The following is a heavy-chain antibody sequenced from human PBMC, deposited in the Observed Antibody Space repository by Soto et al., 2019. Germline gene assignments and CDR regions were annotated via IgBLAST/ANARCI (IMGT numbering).Heavy chain of an antibody. V-gene: IGHV1-2*04. CDR3: ARGPRSGWYPFDY. J-gene: IGHJ4*02. Sequence: ASVKVSCKASGYTFTGYYMHWVRQAPGQGLEWMGWINPNSGGTNYAQKFQGWVTMTRDTSISTAYMELSRLRSDDTAVYYCARGPRSGWYPFDYWGQGTLVTVSS. CDR1: GYTFTGYY. D-gene: IGHD6-19*01. CDR2: INPNSGGT.